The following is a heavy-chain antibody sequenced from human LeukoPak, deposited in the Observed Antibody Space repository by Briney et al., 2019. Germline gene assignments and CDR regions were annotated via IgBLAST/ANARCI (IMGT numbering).Heavy chain of an antibody. V-gene: IGHV1-18*01. J-gene: IGHJ4*02. CDR2: ISAYNGNT. CDR1: GYTFTSYV. D-gene: IGHD3-3*01. Sequence: ASVKVSCKASGYTFTSYVSSGVRQAPGQGREGMGWISAYNGNTNYAQKLQGRVTMTTDTSTSTAYMELRSLRSDDTAVYYCARSSYYDFWSGLGFDYWGQGTLVTVSS. CDR3: ARSSYYDFWSGLGFDY.